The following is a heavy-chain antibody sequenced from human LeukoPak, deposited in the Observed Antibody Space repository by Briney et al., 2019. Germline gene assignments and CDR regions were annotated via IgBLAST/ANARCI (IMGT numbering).Heavy chain of an antibody. Sequence: GGSLSLSCAASGFTLSSYGMNWVRQAPGKGLEWVALIYSGGTTNYADSVKGRFTISRDNSKNTLYLQMTNVRVEDTAVYYCARDPPGIAASVSGGWGQGTLVTVSS. CDR3: ARDPPGIAASVSGG. V-gene: IGHV3-53*01. CDR1: GFTLSSYG. J-gene: IGHJ4*02. CDR2: IYSGGTT. D-gene: IGHD6-13*01.